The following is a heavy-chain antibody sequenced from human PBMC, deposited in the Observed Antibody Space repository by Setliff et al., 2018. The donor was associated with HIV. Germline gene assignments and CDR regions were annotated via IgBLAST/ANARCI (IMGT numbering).Heavy chain of an antibody. CDR1: GLTFSSYA. D-gene: IGHD1-26*01. CDR2: ITGNGRST. J-gene: IGHJ4*02. CDR3: AKDRGGGSYFDY. Sequence: GGSLRLSCAASGLTFSSYAMTWVRQAPGRGLEWVSGITGNGRSTYYADSVRGRFTISRDNSKSTLYLQMNSLRAEDTAVYYCAKDRGGGSYFDYWGQGTLVTVS. V-gene: IGHV3-23*01.